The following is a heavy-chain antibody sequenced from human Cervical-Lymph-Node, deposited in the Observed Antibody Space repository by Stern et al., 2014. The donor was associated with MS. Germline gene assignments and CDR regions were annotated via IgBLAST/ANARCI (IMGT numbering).Heavy chain of an antibody. CDR2: ISSGSSSI. D-gene: IGHD3-16*01. CDR3: ARSASIGDY. J-gene: IGHJ4*02. V-gene: IGHV3-48*02. CDR1: GFTFISYS. Sequence: MQLVESGGGLVQPGGSLRLSCAASGFTFISYSMNWVRQAPGKGLEWVSYISSGSSSIYYADSVRGRFTISRDNAKNALYLQMNSLRDEDTAVYYCARSASIGDYWGQGTLVTVSS.